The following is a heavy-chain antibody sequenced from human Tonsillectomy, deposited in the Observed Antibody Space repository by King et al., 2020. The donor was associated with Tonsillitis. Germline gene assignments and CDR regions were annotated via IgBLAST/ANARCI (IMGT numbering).Heavy chain of an antibody. CDR3: ARGVDDSSHIWGGGMDV. J-gene: IGHJ6*02. CDR2: ISSNGGST. D-gene: IGHD3-22*01. CDR1: GFTFSSYA. V-gene: IGHV3-64*01. Sequence: QLVQSGGGLVQPGGSLRLSCAASGFTFSSYAMHWVRQAPGKGLEYVSAISSNGGSTYYANSVKGRFTISRDNSKNTLYLQMGSLRAEDMAVYYCARGVDDSSHIWGGGMDVWGQGTTVTVSS.